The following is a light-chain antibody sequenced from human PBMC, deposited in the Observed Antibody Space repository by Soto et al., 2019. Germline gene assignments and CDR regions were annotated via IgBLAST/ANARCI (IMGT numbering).Light chain of an antibody. J-gene: IGLJ2*01. V-gene: IGLV2-8*01. CDR3: SSYAGSNNVV. Sequence: QSALTQPPSASGSPGQSVTISCTGTSSDVGGYNYVSWYQQHPGKAPKLMIYEVSKRPSGVPDRFSGSKSGNTASLTVSGLQAEDESEYYCSSYAGSNNVVFGGGPKLTVL. CDR1: SSDVGGYNY. CDR2: EVS.